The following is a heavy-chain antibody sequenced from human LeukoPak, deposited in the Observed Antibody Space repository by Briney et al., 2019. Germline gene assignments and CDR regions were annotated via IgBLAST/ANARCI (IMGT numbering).Heavy chain of an antibody. CDR3: ARDHRYDGQTPEIDY. V-gene: IGHV3-11*05. J-gene: IGHJ4*02. CDR2: ISSSSSYT. Sequence: GGSLRLSCAASGSTFSDYYMSWIPRAPGKGLEWVSYISSSSSYTNYADSVKGRFTISRDNAKNSLYLQTNSLRAEDTAVYYCARDHRYDGQTPEIDYWGQGTLATVSS. CDR1: GSTFSDYY. D-gene: IGHD3-22*01.